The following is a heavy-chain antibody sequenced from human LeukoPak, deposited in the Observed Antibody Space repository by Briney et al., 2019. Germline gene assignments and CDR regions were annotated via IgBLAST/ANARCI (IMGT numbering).Heavy chain of an antibody. D-gene: IGHD1-7*01. J-gene: IGHJ4*02. Sequence: GGSLRLSCGASEFNVNDYYMSWVRQAPGRGLEWISDIGGSDSIVAYAGSVEGRFTISRDIAKNSLFLQMNSLRADDTAVYYCARELVAGTFDYWGQGMLVTVSS. V-gene: IGHV3-11*01. CDR2: IGGSDSIV. CDR3: ARELVAGTFDY. CDR1: EFNVNDYY.